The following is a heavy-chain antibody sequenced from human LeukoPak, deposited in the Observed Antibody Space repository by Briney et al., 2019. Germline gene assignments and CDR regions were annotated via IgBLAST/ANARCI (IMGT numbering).Heavy chain of an antibody. CDR3: AKAGRYSSSWYTVDY. J-gene: IGHJ4*02. V-gene: IGHV3-23*01. CDR2: ISGSGGST. CDR1: GFTFSSYA. Sequence: GGSLRLSCAASGFTFSSYAMSWVRQAPWKGLEWVSAISGSGGSTYYADSVKGRLTISRDNSKNTLYLQMNSLRAEDTAVYYCAKAGRYSSSWYTVDYWGQGTLVTVSS. D-gene: IGHD6-13*01.